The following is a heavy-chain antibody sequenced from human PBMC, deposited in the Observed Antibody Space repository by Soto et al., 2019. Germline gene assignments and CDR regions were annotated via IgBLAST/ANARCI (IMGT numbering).Heavy chain of an antibody. CDR3: ASLGGYFSP. V-gene: IGHV3-23*01. CDR2: ISGGGDSA. CDR1: GFTFSNYA. D-gene: IGHD5-12*01. Sequence: GGSLRLSCAASGFTFSNYAMSWVRQAPGKGLEWVSAISGGGDSAYYADSVKGRFTISRDNSNNSLYLQMNSLRAEDTAVYYCASLGGYFSPWGQGTLVTVCS. J-gene: IGHJ5*02.